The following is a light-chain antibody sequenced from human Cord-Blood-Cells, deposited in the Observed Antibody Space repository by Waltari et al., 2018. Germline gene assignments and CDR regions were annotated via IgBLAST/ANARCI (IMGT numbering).Light chain of an antibody. CDR1: QSVSSY. V-gene: IGKV3-11*01. CDR2: DAS. CDR3: QQRSNWLTWT. Sequence: EIVLTQSPATLSLSPGERATLSCRASQSVSSYLAWYQQKPVQAPRLLIYDASNRAPGIPARFSGSGSGTDFTLTISSLEPEDFAVYYCQQRSNWLTWTFGQGTKVEIK. J-gene: IGKJ1*01.